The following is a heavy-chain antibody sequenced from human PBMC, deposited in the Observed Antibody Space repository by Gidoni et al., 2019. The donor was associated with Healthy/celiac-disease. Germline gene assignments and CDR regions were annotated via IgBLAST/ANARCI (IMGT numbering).Heavy chain of an antibody. CDR1: GGSFSGYY. J-gene: IGHJ4*02. CDR2: IQHSGST. D-gene: IGHD3-10*01. CDR3: ARVLGRAYFGEFAY. V-gene: IGHV4-34*01. Sequence: QVQLQQWGAGLLQPSEPLSLTCAVYGGSFSGYYWSWSRQPPGKGLEWIGEIQHSGSTNYNPSLKSRVTISVDTSKNQFSLKLSSVTAADTAVYYCARVLGRAYFGEFAYWGQGTLVTVSS.